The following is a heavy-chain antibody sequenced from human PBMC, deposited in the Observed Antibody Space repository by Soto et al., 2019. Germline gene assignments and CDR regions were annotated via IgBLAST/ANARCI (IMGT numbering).Heavy chain of an antibody. CDR1: GGSISSYY. D-gene: IGHD4-17*01. J-gene: IGHJ4*02. V-gene: IGHV4-59*01. CDR2: IYYSGST. CDR3: ARVVRDDYGDSAFDY. Sequence: SETLSLTCTVSGGSISSYYWSWIRQPPGKGLEWIGYIYYSGSTNHNPSLKSRVTISVDTSKNQFSLKLSSVTAADTAVYYCARVVRDDYGDSAFDYWGQGPRSPSPQ.